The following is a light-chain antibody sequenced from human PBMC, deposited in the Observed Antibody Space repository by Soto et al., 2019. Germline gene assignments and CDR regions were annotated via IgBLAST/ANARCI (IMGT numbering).Light chain of an antibody. CDR3: QQHGTSPIT. J-gene: IGKJ5*01. CDR2: GAS. V-gene: IGKV3-20*01. CDR1: QTVIHNH. Sequence: EIVLTQSPDTLSLSPGERAALSCRSSQTVIHNHLAWHQQKPGQTPRLLVYGASGRATGIPDRFSGSGSGTDFTLTISRLEPEDFAVYYCQQHGTSPITFGQGTRLEIK.